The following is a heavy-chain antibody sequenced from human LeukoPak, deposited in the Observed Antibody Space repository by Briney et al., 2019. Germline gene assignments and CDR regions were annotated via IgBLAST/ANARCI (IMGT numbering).Heavy chain of an antibody. Sequence: GGSLRLSCAASGFTFSSYGMHWVRQAPGKGLEWVAFIRYDGSNKYYADSVKGRFTISRDNSKNTLYLQMNSLRAEDTAVYYCARPYGLYYYYYMDVRGKGTTVTVSS. CDR2: IRYDGSNK. CDR1: GFTFSSYG. D-gene: IGHD3-10*01. J-gene: IGHJ6*03. CDR3: ARPYGLYYYYYMDV. V-gene: IGHV3-30*02.